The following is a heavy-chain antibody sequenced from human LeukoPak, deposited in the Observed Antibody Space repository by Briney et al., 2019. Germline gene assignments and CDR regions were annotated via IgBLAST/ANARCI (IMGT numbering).Heavy chain of an antibody. Sequence: ASETLSLTCTVSGYSVSSGFYWGWIRQPPGKGLEWVGIIYHSGNTYYNPSLKSRVTMSLDTSKNQFYLKLTSVTAADTAVYYCARAVGPTTYRGFDYWGRGTLVTVSS. CDR2: IYHSGNT. CDR1: GYSVSSGFY. D-gene: IGHD1-26*01. CDR3: ARAVGPTTYRGFDY. V-gene: IGHV4-38-2*02. J-gene: IGHJ4*02.